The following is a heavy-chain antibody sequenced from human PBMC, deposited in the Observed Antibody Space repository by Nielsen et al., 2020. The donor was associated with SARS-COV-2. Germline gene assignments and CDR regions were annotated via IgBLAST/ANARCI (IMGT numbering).Heavy chain of an antibody. V-gene: IGHV4-34*01. Sequence: LRLSCAVYGGSFSGYYWSWIRQPPGKGLEWIGEINHSGSTNYNPSLKSRVTISVDTSKNQFSLKLSSVTAADTAVYYCARAPWYWGQGTLVTVSS. CDR2: INHSGST. CDR3: ARAPWY. CDR1: GGSFSGYY. J-gene: IGHJ4*02.